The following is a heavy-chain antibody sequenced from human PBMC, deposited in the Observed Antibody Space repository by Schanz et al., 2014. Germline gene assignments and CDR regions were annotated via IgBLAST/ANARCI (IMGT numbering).Heavy chain of an antibody. Sequence: QVQVIQSGPEVKKPGASVKVSCKASGYTFTNHYLHWVRQAPGQGLEWMGRISPSRGGTNYAQNLQGRVTMTKDASINTVYMELSPLTSDDTAVYYCARESVSRTRLFDPWGQGTLVTVSS. J-gene: IGHJ5*02. V-gene: IGHV1-2*06. CDR2: ISPSRGGT. CDR1: GYTFTNHY. D-gene: IGHD3-3*01. CDR3: ARESVSRTRLFDP.